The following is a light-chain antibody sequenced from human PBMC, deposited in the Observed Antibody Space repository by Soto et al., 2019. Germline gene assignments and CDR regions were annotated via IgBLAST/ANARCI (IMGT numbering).Light chain of an antibody. Sequence: QSALTQPASVSGSLGQSITISCSGTRSDVGGFDYVSWYQQRPGKAPKLLIYEVANRPSGVSYRFSASKSGNTASLTISGLQADDEADYYCSSYTRSATLIFGGGTKLTVL. CDR1: RSDVGGFDY. CDR3: SSYTRSATLI. J-gene: IGLJ2*01. CDR2: EVA. V-gene: IGLV2-14*03.